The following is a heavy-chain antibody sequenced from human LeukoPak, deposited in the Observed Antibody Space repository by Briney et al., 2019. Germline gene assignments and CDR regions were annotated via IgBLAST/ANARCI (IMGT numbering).Heavy chain of an antibody. D-gene: IGHD4-17*01. V-gene: IGHV5-51*01. CDR3: ARHLNDYGDQGSGDY. CDR1: GYSFTSYW. Sequence: ESLKISCKGSGYSFTSYWTGWVRQMPGKGLEWMGIIHPGDSDTRYSPSFEGQVTISADKSFSTAYLQWSSLKASDTAMYYCARHLNDYGDQGSGDYWGQGTLVTVSS. CDR2: IHPGDSDT. J-gene: IGHJ4*02.